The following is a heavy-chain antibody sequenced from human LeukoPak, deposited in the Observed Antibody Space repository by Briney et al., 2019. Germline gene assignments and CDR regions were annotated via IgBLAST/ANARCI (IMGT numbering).Heavy chain of an antibody. CDR3: ARESVVPAAIAGY. V-gene: IGHV4-38-2*02. J-gene: IGHJ4*02. Sequence: SETLSLTCTVSGYSISSGYYWGWIRQPPGKGLEWIGSIYRSGSTYYNPSLKSRVAISVDTSKNQFSLKLSSVTAADTAVYYCARESVVPAAIAGYWGQGTLVTVSS. D-gene: IGHD2-2*02. CDR1: GYSISSGYY. CDR2: IYRSGST.